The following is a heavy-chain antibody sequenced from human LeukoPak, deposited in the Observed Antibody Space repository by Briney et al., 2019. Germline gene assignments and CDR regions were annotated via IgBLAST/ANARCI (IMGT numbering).Heavy chain of an antibody. V-gene: IGHV3-23*01. D-gene: IGHD3-9*01. Sequence: GGSLRLSCAASGFTFSSYGMSWVRQAPGKGLEWVSAISGSGGSTYYADSVKGRFTISRDNSKNTLYLQMNSLRAEDTAVYYCAKVSADYDILTGYYWPDYWGQGTLVTVSS. J-gene: IGHJ4*02. CDR1: GFTFSSYG. CDR2: ISGSGGST. CDR3: AKVSADYDILTGYYWPDY.